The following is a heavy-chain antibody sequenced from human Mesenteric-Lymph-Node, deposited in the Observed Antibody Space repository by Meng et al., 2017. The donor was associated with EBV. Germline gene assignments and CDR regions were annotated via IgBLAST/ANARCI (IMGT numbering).Heavy chain of an antibody. CDR2: IDGGGSST. CDR1: GFTFSNNW. Sequence: GQLVESGGGLVQPGGSLGSSCTGAGFTFSNNWMHWVRQAPGKGLVWVSRIDGGGSSTSYADSVKGRFTISRDNAKNTLYLQMNSLRAEDTAVYYCARAEFSGPSLVYWGQGTLVTVSS. CDR3: ARAEFSGPSLVY. V-gene: IGHV3-74*01. D-gene: IGHD5-12*01. J-gene: IGHJ4*02.